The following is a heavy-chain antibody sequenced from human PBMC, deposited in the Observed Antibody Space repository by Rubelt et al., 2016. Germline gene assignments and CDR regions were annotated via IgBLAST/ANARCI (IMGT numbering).Heavy chain of an antibody. CDR2: IIPLFGTA. Sequence: QVQLVQSGAEVKKPGSSVKVSCKASGGTFSSYAISWVRQAPGQGLEWMGGIIPLFGTAHYAQKFQGRVTSTADESTSTAYMELSSLRSEDTAVYYCARVPRLRFLEWLRGYYFDYWGQGTLVTVSS. CDR3: ARVPRLRFLEWLRGYYFDY. J-gene: IGHJ4*02. CDR1: GGTFSSYA. D-gene: IGHD3-3*01. V-gene: IGHV1-69*01.